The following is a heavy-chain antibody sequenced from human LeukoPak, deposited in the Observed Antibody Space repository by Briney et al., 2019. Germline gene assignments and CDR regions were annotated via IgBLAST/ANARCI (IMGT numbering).Heavy chain of an antibody. D-gene: IGHD5-18*01. Sequence: SVKVSCKASGGAFSSYAISWVRQAPGQGLEWMGGVIPIFGTANYAQKFQGRVTITADESTSTAYMELSSLRSEDTAVYYCARGYSYGNTVGYWGQGTLVTVSS. CDR1: GGAFSSYA. V-gene: IGHV1-69*13. J-gene: IGHJ4*02. CDR3: ARGYSYGNTVGY. CDR2: VIPIFGTA.